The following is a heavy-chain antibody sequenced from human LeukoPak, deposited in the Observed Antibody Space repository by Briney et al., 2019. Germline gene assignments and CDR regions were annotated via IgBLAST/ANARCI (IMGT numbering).Heavy chain of an antibody. Sequence: GGSLRLSCAASGFTFSNAWMSWVRQAPGKGLEWVGRIKSKTDGGTTDYAAPVKGRFTISRDDSKNTLYLQMNSLKTEDTAVYYCTTEDSSSWLYISVDCWGQGTLVTVSS. CDR3: TTEDSSSWLYISVDC. D-gene: IGHD6-13*01. J-gene: IGHJ4*02. CDR1: GFTFSNAW. V-gene: IGHV3-15*01. CDR2: IKSKTDGGTT.